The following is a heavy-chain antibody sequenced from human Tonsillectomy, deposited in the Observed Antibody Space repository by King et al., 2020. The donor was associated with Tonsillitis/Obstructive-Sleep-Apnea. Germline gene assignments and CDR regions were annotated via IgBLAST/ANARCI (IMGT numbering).Heavy chain of an antibody. CDR3: ARGVVYARSWFDP. J-gene: IGHJ5*02. Sequence: VQLVESGGGVVQPGRSLRLSCAASGFTFSSYSMHCVRQAPGKGLEWVAVISYDGSNKYYADSVKGRFTISRDNSKNTLYLQMNSLRDEDTAVYYCARGVVYARSWFDPWGQGTLVTVSS. V-gene: IGHV3-30*01. CDR1: GFTFSSYS. CDR2: ISYDGSNK. D-gene: IGHD2-8*02.